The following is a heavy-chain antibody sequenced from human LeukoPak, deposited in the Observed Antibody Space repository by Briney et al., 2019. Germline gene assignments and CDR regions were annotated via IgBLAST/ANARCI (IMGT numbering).Heavy chain of an antibody. CDR2: ISGSGGST. D-gene: IGHD6-13*01. CDR3: AKDQGGSSSWYSKFDY. V-gene: IGHV3-23*01. J-gene: IGHJ4*02. CDR1: GFTFSSYA. Sequence: GGSLRLSCAASGFTFSSYAMSWVRQAPGKGLEWVSAISGSGGSTYYADSVKGRFTISRDNSKNTLYLQMNSLRTEDTAVYYCAKDQGGSSSWYSKFDYWGQGTLVTVSS.